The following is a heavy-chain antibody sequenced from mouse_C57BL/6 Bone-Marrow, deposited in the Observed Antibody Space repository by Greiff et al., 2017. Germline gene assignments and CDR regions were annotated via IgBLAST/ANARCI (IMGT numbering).Heavy chain of an antibody. D-gene: IGHD2-4*01. CDR2: IYPGSGNP. V-gene: IGHV1-76*01. Sequence: VQLQQSGAELVRPGASVKLSCKASGYTFTDYYINWVKQRPGQGLEWIARIYPGSGNPYYNEKFKGKATLTAEKSSSTAYMQLSSLTSEDSAVXFCARSKVYYDYLVYAMDYWGQGTSVTVSS. J-gene: IGHJ4*01. CDR1: GYTFTDYY. CDR3: ARSKVYYDYLVYAMDY.